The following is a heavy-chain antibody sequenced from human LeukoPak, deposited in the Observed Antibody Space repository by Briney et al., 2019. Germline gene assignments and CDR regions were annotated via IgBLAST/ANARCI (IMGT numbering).Heavy chain of an antibody. CDR3: AKDRAPYYDSSGYGY. J-gene: IGHJ4*02. V-gene: IGHV3-23*01. Sequence: GGSLRLSCAASGFTFSSYAISWVRQAPGKWLEWVSAISGSGGSTYYADSVKGRFTISRDNSKNTLYLQMNSPRAEDTAVYYCAKDRAPYYDSSGYGYWGQGTLVTVSS. CDR1: GFTFSSYA. CDR2: ISGSGGST. D-gene: IGHD3-22*01.